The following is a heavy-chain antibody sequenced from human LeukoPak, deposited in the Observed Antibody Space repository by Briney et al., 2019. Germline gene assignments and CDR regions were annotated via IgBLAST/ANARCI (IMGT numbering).Heavy chain of an antibody. CDR3: AKGGKKWQEPLES. D-gene: IGHD1-14*01. V-gene: IGHV3-30*18. CDR2: ISYDGSNK. Sequence: GGSLRLSCAASGFTFSSYGMHWVRQAPGKGLEWVAVISYDGSNKFYPDSVKGRFTISRDNSKLYLQMNSLRAEDTAVYYCAKGGKKWQEPLESWGQGTLVTVSS. J-gene: IGHJ4*02. CDR1: GFTFSSYG.